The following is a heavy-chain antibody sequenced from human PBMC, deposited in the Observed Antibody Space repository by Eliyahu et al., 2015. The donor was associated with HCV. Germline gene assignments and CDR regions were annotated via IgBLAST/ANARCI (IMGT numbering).Heavy chain of an antibody. CDR2: INHSGST. D-gene: IGHD3-10*01. V-gene: IGHV4-34*01. CDR3: ARGTTQKKELRPTIPPRRKYFDY. Sequence: QVQLQQWGAGLLKPSETLSLTCAVYGGSFSGYYWSWIRQPPGKRLEWIGEINHSGSTNYNPSLKSRVTISVDTSKNQFSLKLSSVTAADTAVYYCARGTTQKKELRPTIPPRRKYFDYWGQGTLVTVSS. J-gene: IGHJ4*02. CDR1: GGSFSGYY.